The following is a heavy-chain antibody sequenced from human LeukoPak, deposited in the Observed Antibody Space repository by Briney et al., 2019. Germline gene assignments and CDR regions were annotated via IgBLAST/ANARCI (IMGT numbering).Heavy chain of an antibody. Sequence: PGGSLRLSCAASGLTFSNSWMHWVRQAPGKGLVWVSRINNDGSSTTYAGSVKGRFTISRDNAKNTLFLQMNSLRVEDTAIYYCARVSGSGKNEHYQHWGQGTLVTVPS. CDR3: ARVSGSGKNEHYQH. J-gene: IGHJ1*01. CDR2: INNDGSST. V-gene: IGHV3-74*01. CDR1: GLTFSNSW. D-gene: IGHD3-10*01.